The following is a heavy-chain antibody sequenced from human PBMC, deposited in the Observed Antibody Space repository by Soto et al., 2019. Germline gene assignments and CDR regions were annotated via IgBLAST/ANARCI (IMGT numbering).Heavy chain of an antibody. Sequence: ASVKVSCKASGYTFSTYYMHWLRQAPGQGLQWMGIIDPTGDTTAYAQNFQARLTMTTDTSTSTFYMELTSLRSDDTAVYYCERDGVAFGEFIGFFRHYSSVRAVGGKGTTVPVSS. CDR3: ERDGVAFGEFIGFFRHYSSVRAV. CDR1: GYTFSTYY. V-gene: IGHV1-46*01. J-gene: IGHJ6*04. D-gene: IGHD3-16*02. CDR2: IDPTGDTT.